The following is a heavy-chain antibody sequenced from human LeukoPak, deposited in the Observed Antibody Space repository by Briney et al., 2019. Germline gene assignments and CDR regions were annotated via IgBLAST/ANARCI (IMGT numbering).Heavy chain of an antibody. CDR3: ASLYYYDSSGYD. D-gene: IGHD3-22*01. V-gene: IGHV1-69*13. J-gene: IGHJ4*02. CDR1: GGTFSSYA. CDR2: IIPIFGTA. Sequence: SVKVSCKASGGTFSSYAISWVRQAPGQGLEWMGGIIPIFGTANYAQKFQGRVTITADESASTAYMELSSLRSEDTAAYYCASLYYYDSSGYDWGQGTLVTVSS.